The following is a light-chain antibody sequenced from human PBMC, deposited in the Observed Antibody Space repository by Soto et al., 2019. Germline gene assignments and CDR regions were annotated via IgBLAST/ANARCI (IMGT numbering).Light chain of an antibody. CDR2: VNSEGSH. CDR3: CSHAGGITVYV. V-gene: IGLV4-69*01. CDR1: SGHSNYA. Sequence: QPVLTQSPSASASLGASVKLTCTLSSGHSNYAIAWHQQQPEKGPRYLMKVNSEGSHSKGDGIPDRFSGSSSGTERYLTISSLQSEDEADYYCCSHAGGITVYVFGAGTKLTVL. J-gene: IGLJ1*01.